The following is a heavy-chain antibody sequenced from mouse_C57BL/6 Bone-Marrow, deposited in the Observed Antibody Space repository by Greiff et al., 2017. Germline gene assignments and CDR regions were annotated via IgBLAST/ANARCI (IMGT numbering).Heavy chain of an antibody. CDR2: IYPGGGYT. D-gene: IGHD1-1*01. J-gene: IGHJ1*03. Sequence: VKLLESGAELVRPGTSVKMSCKASGYTFTNYWIGWAKQRPGHGLEWIGDIYPGGGYTNYNEKFKGKATLTADKSSSTAYMQFSSLTSEDSAIYYCARGYYGSSHWYFDVWGTGTTVTVSS. V-gene: IGHV1-63*01. CDR1: GYTFTNYW. CDR3: ARGYYGSSHWYFDV.